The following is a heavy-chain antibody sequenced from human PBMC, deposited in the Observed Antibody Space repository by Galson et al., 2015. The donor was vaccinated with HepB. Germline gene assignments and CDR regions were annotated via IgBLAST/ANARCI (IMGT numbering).Heavy chain of an antibody. CDR2: ISYDGSNK. D-gene: IGHD6-19*01. V-gene: IGHV3-30-3*01. Sequence: SLRLSCAASGFTFSSYAMHWVRQAPGKGLEWVAVISYDGSNKYYADSVKGRFTISRDNSKNTLYLQMNSLRAEDTAVYYCARGLKGIAVAGTGFDYWGQGTLVTVSS. CDR3: ARGLKGIAVAGTGFDY. J-gene: IGHJ4*02. CDR1: GFTFSSYA.